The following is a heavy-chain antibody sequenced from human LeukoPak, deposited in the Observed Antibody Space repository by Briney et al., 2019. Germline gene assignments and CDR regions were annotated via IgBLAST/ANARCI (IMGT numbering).Heavy chain of an antibody. D-gene: IGHD6-19*01. CDR2: IYYSGST. J-gene: IGHJ4*02. Sequence: SETRSLTCTVSGGSISSYYWSWIRQPPGKGLEWIGYIYYSGSTNYNPSLKSRVTISVDTSKNQFSLKLSSVTAADTAVYYCARQEGSSGWTGFDYWGQGTLVTVSS. CDR1: GGSISSYY. CDR3: ARQEGSSGWTGFDY. V-gene: IGHV4-59*08.